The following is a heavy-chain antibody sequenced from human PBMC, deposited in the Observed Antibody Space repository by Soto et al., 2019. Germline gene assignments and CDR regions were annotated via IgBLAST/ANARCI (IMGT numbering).Heavy chain of an antibody. J-gene: IGHJ4*02. D-gene: IGHD3-16*01. CDR1: GGSITTSY. CDR3: ARGALGGAFDY. Sequence: SETLSLTCTVSGGSITTSYWSWIRQPPGKGLEWIGYIYHSGSTNYNPSLNSRVTISIDTSKNQFSLRLSSVTAADAAVYYCARGALGGAFDYWGQGALVTVS. CDR2: IYHSGST. V-gene: IGHV4-59*01.